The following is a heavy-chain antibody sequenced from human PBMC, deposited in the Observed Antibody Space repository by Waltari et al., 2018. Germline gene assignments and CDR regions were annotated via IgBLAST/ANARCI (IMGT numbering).Heavy chain of an antibody. V-gene: IGHV3-74*01. D-gene: IGHD4-4*01. CDR3: ARGVPDYSSLAY. Sequence: VQLVESGGTLVQPGGSLRLSFALSGCTFRDHLMHWVRQTPGQGLVVLSRINIDGSDTVYADSVKGRFTISRDNAKNTVFLQMNSLRSDDTAVYYCARGVPDYSSLAYWGQGTLVTVSS. CDR1: GCTFRDHL. J-gene: IGHJ4*02. CDR2: INIDGSDT.